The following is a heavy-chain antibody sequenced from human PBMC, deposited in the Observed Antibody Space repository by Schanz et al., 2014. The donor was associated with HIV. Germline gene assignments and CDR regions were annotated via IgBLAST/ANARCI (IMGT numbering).Heavy chain of an antibody. D-gene: IGHD3-10*01. Sequence: QVQLVESGGGVVQPGRSLRLSCEASGLTFSTYAMSWVRQAPGKGLEWVAAISHDGSLKYYVDSMKGRFTISRDNSKNTLYLQMNSLRAEDTAVYYCARPRDSASYSFDAFDIWGQGTLVTVSS. V-gene: IGHV3-30*03. CDR3: ARPRDSASYSFDAFDI. CDR2: ISHDGSLK. J-gene: IGHJ3*02. CDR1: GLTFSTYA.